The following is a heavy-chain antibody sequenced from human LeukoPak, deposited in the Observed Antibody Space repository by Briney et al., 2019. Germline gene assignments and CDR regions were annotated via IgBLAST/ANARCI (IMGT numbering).Heavy chain of an antibody. V-gene: IGHV3-21*01. Sequence: PGGSLRLSCAASGFTFSSYTMNWVRQAPGKGLEWVSIISSGSSYIHYADSVKGRFTISRDNAKNSLYLQMNSLRAEDTAVYYCARAFRGIFGVFEAFDIWGQGTMVTVSS. J-gene: IGHJ3*02. CDR1: GFTFSSYT. CDR2: ISSGSSYI. D-gene: IGHD3-3*01. CDR3: ARAFRGIFGVFEAFDI.